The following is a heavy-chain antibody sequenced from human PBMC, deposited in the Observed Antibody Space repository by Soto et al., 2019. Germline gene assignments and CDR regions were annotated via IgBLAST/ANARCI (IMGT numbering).Heavy chain of an antibody. CDR1: GFTFSSYA. CDR2: ISGSGGST. J-gene: IGHJ4*02. CDR3: AKRASGGSGSYIDY. V-gene: IGHV3-23*01. D-gene: IGHD3-10*01. Sequence: GGSLRLSCAASGFTFSSYAMSWVRQAPGKGLEWVSAISGSGGSTYYADSMKGRFTISRDNSKNTLYLQMNSLRAEDTAIYYCAKRASGGSGSYIDYWGQGTLVTVSS.